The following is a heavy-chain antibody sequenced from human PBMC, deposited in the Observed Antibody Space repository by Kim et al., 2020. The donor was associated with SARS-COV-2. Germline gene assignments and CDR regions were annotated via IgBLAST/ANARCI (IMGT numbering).Heavy chain of an antibody. J-gene: IGHJ4*02. CDR2: ISSSGSTI. V-gene: IGHV3-48*03. CDR3: ARAEGPYSSSWGEDY. CDR1: GFTFSSYE. D-gene: IGHD6-13*01. Sequence: GGSLRLSCAASGFTFSSYEMNWVRQAPGKGLEWVSYISSSGSTIYYADSVKGRFTISRDNAKNSLYLQMNSLRAEDTAVYYCARAEGPYSSSWGEDYWGQGTLVTVSS.